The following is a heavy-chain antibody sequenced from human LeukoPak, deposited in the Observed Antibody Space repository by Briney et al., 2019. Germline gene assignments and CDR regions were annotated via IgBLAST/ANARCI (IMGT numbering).Heavy chain of an antibody. Sequence: ASVTVSCKASGYTFTDYYMHWVRQAPGQGLEWMGWINPNSGGTNYAQKFQGRVTMTRDTYISTAYMELSRLRSDDTAVYYCARGGDTAMVYYYYGMDVWGQGTTVTGSS. CDR1: GYTFTDYY. D-gene: IGHD5-18*01. J-gene: IGHJ6*02. CDR2: INPNSGGT. CDR3: ARGGDTAMVYYYYGMDV. V-gene: IGHV1-2*02.